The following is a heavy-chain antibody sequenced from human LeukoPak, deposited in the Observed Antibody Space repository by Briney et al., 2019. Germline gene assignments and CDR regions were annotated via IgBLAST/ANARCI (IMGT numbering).Heavy chain of an antibody. V-gene: IGHV4-31*03. CDR1: GGSISSGGYY. CDR2: IYYSEST. Sequence: SETLFLTCTVSGGSISSGGYYWSWIRQHPGKGLEWIGYIYYSESTYYNPSLKSRVTISVDTSKNQFSLKLSSVTAADTAVYYCARFDGYCSGGSCHYFDYWGQGTLVTVSS. CDR3: ARFDGYCSGGSCHYFDY. J-gene: IGHJ4*02. D-gene: IGHD2-15*01.